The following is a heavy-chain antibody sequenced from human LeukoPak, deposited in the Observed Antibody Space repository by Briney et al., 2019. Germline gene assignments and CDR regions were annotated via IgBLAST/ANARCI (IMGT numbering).Heavy chain of an antibody. CDR1: GFTFSSYW. D-gene: IGHD6-6*01. CDR3: ATYRYSSSSDAFGI. Sequence: GGSLRLSCAASGFTFSSYWMSWVRQAPGKGLEWVANIKQDGSEKYYVDSVEGRFTISRDNAKNSLYLQMNSLRAEDTAVYYCATYRYSSSSDAFGIWGQGTMVTVSS. J-gene: IGHJ3*02. CDR2: IKQDGSEK. V-gene: IGHV3-7*01.